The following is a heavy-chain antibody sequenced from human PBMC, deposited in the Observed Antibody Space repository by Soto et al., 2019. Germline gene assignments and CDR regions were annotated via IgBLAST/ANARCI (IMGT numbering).Heavy chain of an antibody. CDR2: IYYSGST. D-gene: IGHD5-12*01. CDR1: GGSISSSSYY. J-gene: IGHJ5*02. V-gene: IGHV4-39*01. CDR3: ARQKRYSGYDRSCWFDP. Sequence: SETLSLTCTVSGGSISSSSYYWGWIRQPPGKGLEWIGSIYYSGSTYYNPSLKSRVTISVDTSKNQFSLKLSSVTAADTAVYYCARQKRYSGYDRSCWFDPWGQGTLVTVSS.